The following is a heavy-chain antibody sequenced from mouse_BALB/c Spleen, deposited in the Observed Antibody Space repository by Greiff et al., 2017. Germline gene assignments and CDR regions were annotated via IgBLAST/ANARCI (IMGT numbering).Heavy chain of an antibody. CDR2: IYPGDGDT. CDR3: AREALAYGSSGWYFDV. CDR1: GYTFTSYW. J-gene: IGHJ1*01. D-gene: IGHD1-1*01. Sequence: VQLQQSGAELARPGASVKLSCKASGYTFTSYWMQWVKQRPGQGLEWIGAIYPGDGDTRYTQKFKGKATLTADKSSSTAYMQLSSLASEDSAVYYCAREALAYGSSGWYFDVWGAGTTVTVSS. V-gene: IGHV1-87*01.